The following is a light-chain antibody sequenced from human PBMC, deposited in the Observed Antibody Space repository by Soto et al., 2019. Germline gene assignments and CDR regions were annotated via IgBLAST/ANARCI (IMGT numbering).Light chain of an antibody. J-gene: IGKJ1*01. CDR1: QSISNW. Sequence: DIQMTQSPSTLSASVGDRVTITCRASQSISNWLAWYQQKPGKAPKLLIYKASSLESGVPSRFSGSGSGTEFTLTISSLQPDDFATYYCQQCNSYPRTFGQGTKVEIK. CDR3: QQCNSYPRT. V-gene: IGKV1-5*03. CDR2: KAS.